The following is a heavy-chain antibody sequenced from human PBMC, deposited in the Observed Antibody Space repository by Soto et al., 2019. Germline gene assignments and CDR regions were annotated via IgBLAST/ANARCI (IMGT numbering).Heavy chain of an antibody. D-gene: IGHD2-15*01. J-gene: IGHJ4*02. V-gene: IGHV3-21*01. CDR3: ARDPPHGGTPSWDADS. CDR2: ISSSGTFK. Sequence: PGGSLRLSCEASGFIFTTNSMNWVRQVPGKGLQWLSSISSSGTFKSYGDSVKGRFTISRDNAKNSLFLQMNNLSGEDTALYYCARDPPHGGTPSWDADSWGPGTLVTVSS. CDR1: GFIFTTNS.